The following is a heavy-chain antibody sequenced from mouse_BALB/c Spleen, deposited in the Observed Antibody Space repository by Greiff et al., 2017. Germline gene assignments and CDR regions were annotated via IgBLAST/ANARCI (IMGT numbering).Heavy chain of an antibody. CDR2: ISSGGSYT. V-gene: IGHV5-9-4*01. CDR3: ARVGKRNYFDY. D-gene: IGHD2-1*01. CDR1: GFTFSSYA. Sequence: EVQLVESGGGLVKPGGSLKLSCAASGFTFSSYAMSWVRQSPEKRLEWVAEISSGGSYTYYPDTVTGRFTISRDNAKNTLYLEMSSLRSEDTAMYYCARVGKRNYFDYWGQGTTLTVSS. J-gene: IGHJ2*01.